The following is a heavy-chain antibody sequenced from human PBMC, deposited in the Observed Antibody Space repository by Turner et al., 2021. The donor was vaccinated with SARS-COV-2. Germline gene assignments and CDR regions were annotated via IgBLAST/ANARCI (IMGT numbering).Heavy chain of an antibody. J-gene: IGHJ6*02. CDR2: RFYSGNT. D-gene: IGHD1-26*01. V-gene: IGHV4-39*02. CDR3: ARLRVGATIYYYHGMDA. CDR1: GASLRSSSYY. Sequence: QVQLQESGPGLVKSSETLSLTCTVSGASLRSSSYYWGWIRQPPGKGLEWIGNRFYSGNTYYNESLKSRVTISMDTSANRFSRRLSSVTAADTAVYYCARLRVGATIYYYHGMDAWGQGTTVTVSS.